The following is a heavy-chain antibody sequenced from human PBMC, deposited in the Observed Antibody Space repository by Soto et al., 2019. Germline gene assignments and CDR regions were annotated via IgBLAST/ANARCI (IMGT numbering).Heavy chain of an antibody. D-gene: IGHD3-10*01. CDR3: ARHRRTTITMVRGGDYYYGMDV. V-gene: IGHV5-51*01. J-gene: IGHJ6*02. Sequence: PGESLRISCKGSGYSFTSYWIGWVRQMPGKGLEWMGIIYPGDSDTRYSPSFQGQVTISADKSISTAYLQWSSLKASDTAMYYCARHRRTTITMVRGGDYYYGMDVWGQGTTVTVSS. CDR2: IYPGDSDT. CDR1: GYSFTSYW.